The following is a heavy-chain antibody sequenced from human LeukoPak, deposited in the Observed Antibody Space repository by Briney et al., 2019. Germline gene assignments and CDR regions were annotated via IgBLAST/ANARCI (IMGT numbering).Heavy chain of an antibody. D-gene: IGHD3-3*01. V-gene: IGHV3-30*04. CDR2: KSYDGINK. CDR3: ARDRALRTIFGVVTGQIGAFDI. CDR1: GFTSSSFP. J-gene: IGHJ3*02. Sequence: GGSLRLSCAASGFTSSSFPMHWVRPAPRKGVEWVAVKSYDGINKYYAESVEGRFTISRDMSNNTPFLQMNSLMAEDTVGYYYARDRALRTIFGVVTGQIGAFDIWGQGTMVTVSS.